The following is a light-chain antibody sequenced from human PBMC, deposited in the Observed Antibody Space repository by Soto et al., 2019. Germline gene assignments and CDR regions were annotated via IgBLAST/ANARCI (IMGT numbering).Light chain of an antibody. J-gene: IGKJ4*01. V-gene: IGKV3-20*01. CDR2: DVS. Sequence: EVVLTQSPGTLSMSPGDRATLSCRACQSVTGSDVAWYQQKPGQAPRLLIYDVSSRATGIPDRFSGSGSGTDFTLNIRRLEPEDFAVYYCQQYGTSPLTFGGGTKVEIK. CDR1: QSVTGSD. CDR3: QQYGTSPLT.